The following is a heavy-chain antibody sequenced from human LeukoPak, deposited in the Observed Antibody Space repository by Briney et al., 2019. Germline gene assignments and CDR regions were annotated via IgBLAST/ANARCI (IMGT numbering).Heavy chain of an antibody. D-gene: IGHD3-3*01. CDR1: GYTFTSYY. V-gene: IGHV1-46*03. J-gene: IGHJ4*02. Sequence: GASVKVPCKASGYTFTSYYMHWVRRAPGQGLEWMGIINPSGGSTSYAQKFQGRVTMTRDTSTSTVYMELSSLRSEDTAVYYCARGGDFWSGYPRVDYWGQGTLVTVSS. CDR2: INPSGGST. CDR3: ARGGDFWSGYPRVDY.